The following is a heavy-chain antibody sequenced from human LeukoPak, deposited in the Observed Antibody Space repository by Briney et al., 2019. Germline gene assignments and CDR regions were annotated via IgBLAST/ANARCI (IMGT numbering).Heavy chain of an antibody. CDR2: IGSSSTYT. V-gene: IGHV3-11*05. J-gene: IGHJ4*02. CDR3: ARDRGAVAATWFDY. Sequence: GGSLRLSCAASGFTVSTNYMSWVRQAPGKGLEWVSCIGSSSTYTNYADSVKGRFTISRDNAKNSLYLQMDGLRAEDTAVYYCARDRGAVAATWFDYWGQGTLVTVSS. CDR1: GFTVSTNY. D-gene: IGHD6-19*01.